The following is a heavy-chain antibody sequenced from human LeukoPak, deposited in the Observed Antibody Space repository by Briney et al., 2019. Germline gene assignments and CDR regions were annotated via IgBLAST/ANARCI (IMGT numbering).Heavy chain of an antibody. V-gene: IGHV3-48*02. CDR2: ISSSSTI. D-gene: IGHD2-2*01. CDR1: GFTFSSYT. CDR3: ARGYCSSSSCYVDFGMDV. Sequence: PGGSLRLSCAASGFTFSSYTMNWVRQAPGKGLEWVSYISSSSTIYYTASVKGRFTISRDNARNSLYLQMNSLRDEDTAVYYCARGYCSSSSCYVDFGMDVWGQGTTVTVSS. J-gene: IGHJ6*02.